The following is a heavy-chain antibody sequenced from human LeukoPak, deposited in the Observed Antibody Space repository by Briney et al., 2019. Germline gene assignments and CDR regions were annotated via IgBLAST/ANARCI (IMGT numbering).Heavy chain of an antibody. V-gene: IGHV1-2*02. CDR3: AGGLWSGYNWFDP. Sequence: ASVKVSCKASGYTFTGYYMHWVRQAPGQGLEWMGWINPNSGGTNYAPKFQGRVTMTRDTSISTAYMELSRLRSDDTAVYYCAGGLWSGYNWFDPWGQGTLVTVSS. CDR1: GYTFTGYY. J-gene: IGHJ5*02. D-gene: IGHD3-3*01. CDR2: INPNSGGT.